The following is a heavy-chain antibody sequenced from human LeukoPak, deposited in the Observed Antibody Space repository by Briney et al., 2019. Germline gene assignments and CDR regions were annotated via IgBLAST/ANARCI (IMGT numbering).Heavy chain of an antibody. D-gene: IGHD3-3*01. CDR1: GGSISSYY. CDR2: IYYSGST. V-gene: IGHV4-59*01. J-gene: IGHJ6*03. CDR3: ARAIFGVVPSSDYYYYMDV. Sequence: SETLSLTCTVSGGSISSYYWSWIRQPPGKGLEWIGYIYYSGSTNYNPSLKSRVTISVDTSKNQFSLKLSSVTAADTAVYYCARAIFGVVPSSDYYYYMDVWGKGTTVTVSS.